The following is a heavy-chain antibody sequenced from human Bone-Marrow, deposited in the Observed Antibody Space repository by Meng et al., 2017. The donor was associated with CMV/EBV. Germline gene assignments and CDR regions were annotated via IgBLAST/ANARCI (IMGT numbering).Heavy chain of an antibody. J-gene: IGHJ6*02. V-gene: IGHV3-48*03. Sequence: GESLKISCAASGFTFSSYEMNWVRQAPGKGLEWVSYISSSGSTIYYADSVKGRFTISRDNAKNSLYLQMNRLRAEDTAVYYCSRAQILLGVAHYYYYYGMDVWGQGTTVTVSS. CDR3: SRAQILLGVAHYYYYYGMDV. CDR1: GFTFSSYE. CDR2: ISSSGSTI. D-gene: IGHD3-3*01.